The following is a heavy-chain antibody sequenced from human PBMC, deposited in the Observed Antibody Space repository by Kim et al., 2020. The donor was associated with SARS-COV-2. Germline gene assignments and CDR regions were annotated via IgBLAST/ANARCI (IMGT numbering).Heavy chain of an antibody. CDR1: GYTFTSYG. Sequence: ASVKVSCKASGYTFTSYGISWVRQAPGQGLEWMGWISAYNGNTNYAQKLQGRVTMTTDTSTSTAYMELRSLRSDDTAVYYCATGHYYDSSGYPDPDHLDAFDIWGQGTMVTVSS. CDR3: ATGHYYDSSGYPDPDHLDAFDI. J-gene: IGHJ3*02. V-gene: IGHV1-18*01. D-gene: IGHD3-22*01. CDR2: ISAYNGNT.